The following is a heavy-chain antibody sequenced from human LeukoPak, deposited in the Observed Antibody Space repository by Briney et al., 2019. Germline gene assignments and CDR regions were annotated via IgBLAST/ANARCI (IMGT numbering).Heavy chain of an antibody. V-gene: IGHV4-4*07. J-gene: IGHJ5*02. CDR1: GGSISSYY. Sequence: SETLSLTCTVSGGSISSYYWSWIRQPAGKGLEWIGRIYTSGSTNYNPSLKRRVTMSVDTSKNQLSLKLISVTAADTAVYYCARRTVVRGFDPWGQGTLVTVSS. CDR2: IYTSGST. D-gene: IGHD3-10*01. CDR3: ARRTVVRGFDP.